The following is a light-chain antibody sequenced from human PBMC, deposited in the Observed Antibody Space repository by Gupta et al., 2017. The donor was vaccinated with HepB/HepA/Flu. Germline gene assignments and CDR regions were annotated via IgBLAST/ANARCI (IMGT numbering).Light chain of an antibody. V-gene: IGKV3-15*01. J-gene: IGKJ4*01. CDR1: QSINSN. CDR3: QQYDNWPPLT. CDR2: GAS. Sequence: EIVMTQSPATLSVSPGGRATLSCRASQSINSNLAWYQQKPGQPPRLLIYGASSRATGIPARFSGSGYGTEFTLTSSSLQSEDVAIYYCQQYDNWPPLTFGGGTKVEIK.